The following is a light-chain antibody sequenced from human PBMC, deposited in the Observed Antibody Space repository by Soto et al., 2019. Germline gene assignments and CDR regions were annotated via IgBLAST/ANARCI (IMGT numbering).Light chain of an antibody. CDR2: WAS. J-gene: IGKJ1*01. CDR1: QSVLYSSNNKNY. Sequence: DIVMTQSPDSLAVSLGERATINCKSSQSVLYSSNNKNYLAWYQQKLGQPPKLLIYWASTRESGVPDRFSGSGSGTDFTLTISSLQAEDVEVYYCQQYDSTPPTFGQGTKVEIK. V-gene: IGKV4-1*01. CDR3: QQYDSTPPT.